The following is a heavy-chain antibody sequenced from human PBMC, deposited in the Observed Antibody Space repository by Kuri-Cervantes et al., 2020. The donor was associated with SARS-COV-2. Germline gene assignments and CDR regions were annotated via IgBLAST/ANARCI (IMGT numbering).Heavy chain of an antibody. V-gene: IGHV1-69*13. Sequence: SVKVSCKASGGTFSSYAISWVRQAPGQGPEWMGGIIPIFGTANYAQKFQGRVTITADESTSTAYMELSSLRSEDTAVYYCARVLNNYYDSSGYSGGLDYWGQGTLVTVSS. J-gene: IGHJ4*02. CDR3: ARVLNNYYDSSGYSGGLDY. D-gene: IGHD3-22*01. CDR2: IIPIFGTA. CDR1: GGTFSSYA.